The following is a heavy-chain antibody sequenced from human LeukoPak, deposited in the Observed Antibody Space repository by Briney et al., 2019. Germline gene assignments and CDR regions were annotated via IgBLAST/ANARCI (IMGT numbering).Heavy chain of an antibody. CDR1: GFTFSSYS. J-gene: IGHJ5*02. CDR3: ARDRIAAYNWFDP. D-gene: IGHD6-13*01. V-gene: IGHV3-21*01. Sequence: PGGSLRLSCAASGFTFSSYSMNWVRQAPGKGLEWVSSTSSSSSYIYYADSVKGRFTISRDNAKNSLYLQMNSLRAEDTAVYYCARDRIAAYNWFDPWGQGTLVTVSS. CDR2: TSSSSSYI.